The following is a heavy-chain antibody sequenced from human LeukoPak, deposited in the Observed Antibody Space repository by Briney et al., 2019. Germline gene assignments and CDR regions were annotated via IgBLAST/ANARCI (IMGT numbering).Heavy chain of an antibody. CDR1: GFTFSSYW. CDR2: INSDGSST. CDR3: ARERTYYDISDAFDI. J-gene: IGHJ3*02. V-gene: IGHV3-74*01. Sequence: PGGSLRLSCAASGFTFSSYWMHWVRQAPGKGLVWVSRINSDGSSTSYADSVKGRFTISRDNAKNTLYLQMNSLRAEDTAVYYCARERTYYDISDAFDIWGQGTMVTVSS. D-gene: IGHD3-9*01.